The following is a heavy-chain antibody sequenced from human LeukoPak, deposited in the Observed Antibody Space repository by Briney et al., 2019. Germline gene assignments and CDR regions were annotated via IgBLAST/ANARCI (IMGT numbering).Heavy chain of an antibody. CDR3: VRRGSPHSPGYVEEY. D-gene: IGHD3-16*01. V-gene: IGHV5-51*01. CDR2: IYPAHSDT. J-gene: IGHJ4*02. Sequence: GESLKISCKGSGYTFINYWIGWVRQMPGKGLEWMGIIYPAHSDTRYSQSFQGQVTISADKSISTAYLQWSSLKASDTGMYYCVRRGSPHSPGYVEEYWGQGALVTVSS. CDR1: GYTFINYW.